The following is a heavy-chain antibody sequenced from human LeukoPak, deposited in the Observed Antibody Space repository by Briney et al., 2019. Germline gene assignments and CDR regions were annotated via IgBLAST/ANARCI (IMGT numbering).Heavy chain of an antibody. Sequence: PGGSLRLSCAASGFTFSSYWMSWVRQAPGKGLEWVANIKQDGSEKYYVDSVKGRFTISRDNAKNSLYLQMNSLRAEDTAVYYCAREAWYSQGGDSDYWGQGTLVTVSS. CDR1: GFTFSSYW. CDR3: AREAWYSQGGDSDY. D-gene: IGHD6-13*01. J-gene: IGHJ4*02. V-gene: IGHV3-7*03. CDR2: IKQDGSEK.